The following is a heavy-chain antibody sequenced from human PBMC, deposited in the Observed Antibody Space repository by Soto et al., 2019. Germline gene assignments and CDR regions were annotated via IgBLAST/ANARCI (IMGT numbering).Heavy chain of an antibody. V-gene: IGHV4-31*03. J-gene: IGHJ6*02. Sequence: SETLSLTCKISGHSINSGEYLWSWIRQRSGKGLEWIGYIFYSGGTYYSPSLKSRVTISLDTSKNQFSLKLSSVTAADTAVYYCARDATRGMDVWGQGTTVTVSS. CDR3: ARDATRGMDV. CDR2: IFYSGGT. CDR1: GHSINSGEYL.